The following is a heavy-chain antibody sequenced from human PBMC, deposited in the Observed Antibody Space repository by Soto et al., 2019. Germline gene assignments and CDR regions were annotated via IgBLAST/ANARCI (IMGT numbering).Heavy chain of an antibody. CDR1: GFTFSNAW. V-gene: IGHV3-15*07. Sequence: GGSLRLSCAASGFTFSNAWMNWVRQAPGKGLEWVGRIKSKTDGGTTDYAAPVKGRFTISRDDSKNTLYLQMNSLKTEDTAVYYCTTATVKTSYYYYGMDVWGQGTTVTVSS. CDR2: IKSKTDGGTT. J-gene: IGHJ6*02. CDR3: TTATVKTSYYYYGMDV. D-gene: IGHD4-17*01.